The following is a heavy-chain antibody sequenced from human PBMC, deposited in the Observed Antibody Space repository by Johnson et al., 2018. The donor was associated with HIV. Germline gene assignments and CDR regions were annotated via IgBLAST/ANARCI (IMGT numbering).Heavy chain of an antibody. V-gene: IGHV3-7*03. CDR3: ARERPRDAFDI. CDR1: GLTFSSYW. J-gene: IGHJ3*02. Sequence: MLLVESGGGLVQPGRSLRLSCAASGLTFSSYWMSWVRQAPGKGLEWVANIKQDGSEKYYVDSVKGRFTISRDNAKNSLDLQMNSLRAEDTAVYYCARERPRDAFDIWGQGTMVTVSS. CDR2: IKQDGSEK.